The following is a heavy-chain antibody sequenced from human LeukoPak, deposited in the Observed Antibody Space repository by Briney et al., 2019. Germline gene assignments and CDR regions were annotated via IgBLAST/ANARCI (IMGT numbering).Heavy chain of an antibody. CDR2: IGSSGSTI. D-gene: IGHD6-19*01. V-gene: IGHV3-11*04. CDR3: ARDLVSSSGYCDY. J-gene: IGHJ4*02. CDR1: GFTFSDYY. Sequence: GGSLRLSCAAPGFTFSDYYMGWIRQAPGKGLEWVSYIGSSGSTIYYADSVKGRFTISRDNAKNSLYLQMNSLRAEDTAVYYCARDLVSSSGYCDYWGQGTLVTVSS.